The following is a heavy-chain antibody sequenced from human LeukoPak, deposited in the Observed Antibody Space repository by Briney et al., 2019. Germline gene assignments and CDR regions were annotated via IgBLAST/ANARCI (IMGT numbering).Heavy chain of an antibody. CDR2: ISYDGSNK. J-gene: IGHJ4*02. V-gene: IGHV3-30*18. CDR3: AKGSGKIDY. CDR1: GFTFSSYG. Sequence: GGSLRLSCAASGFTFSSYGMHWVRQAPGKGLEWVAVISYDGSNKYYADSVKGRFTISRDNSKNTLYLQMNSPRAEDTAVYYCAKGSGKIDYWGQGTLVTVSS. D-gene: IGHD6-19*01.